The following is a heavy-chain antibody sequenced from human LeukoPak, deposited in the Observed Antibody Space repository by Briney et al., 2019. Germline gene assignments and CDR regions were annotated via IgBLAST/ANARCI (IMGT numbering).Heavy chain of an antibody. V-gene: IGHV4-38-2*02. Sequence: PSETLSLTCTVSGYSISSGYYWGWIRQPPGKGLEWIGSIYHSGSTYYNPSLKSRVTISVDTSKNQFSLKLSSVTAADTAVYYRARDPRDFWSGYYLDYWGQGTLVTVSS. CDR3: ARDPRDFWSGYYLDY. D-gene: IGHD3-3*01. CDR1: GYSISSGYY. CDR2: IYHSGST. J-gene: IGHJ4*02.